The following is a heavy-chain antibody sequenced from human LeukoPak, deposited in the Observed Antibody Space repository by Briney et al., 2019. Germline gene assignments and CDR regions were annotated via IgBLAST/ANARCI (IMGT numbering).Heavy chain of an antibody. Sequence: ASVKVSCKASGYTFTSYGISWMRQAPGQGLEWMGWISAYNGITNYAQKLQGRVTMTTDTSTSTAYMELRSLRSDDTAVYYCARVVEEWIQLWLPTYYYYYYMDVWGKGTTVTVSS. D-gene: IGHD5-18*01. CDR2: ISAYNGIT. J-gene: IGHJ6*03. V-gene: IGHV1-18*01. CDR1: GYTFTSYG. CDR3: ARVVEEWIQLWLPTYYYYYYMDV.